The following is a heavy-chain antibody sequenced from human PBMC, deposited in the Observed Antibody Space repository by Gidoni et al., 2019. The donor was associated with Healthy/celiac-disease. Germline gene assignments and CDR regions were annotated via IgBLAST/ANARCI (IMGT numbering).Heavy chain of an antibody. CDR3: AKDIRAYYYDSSGYHY. Sequence: EVQLVESGGGLVQPVRSLRPSCAASGFTFDAYAMHWVRQAPGKGLGWVSGISWNSGSIGYADSVKGRFTISRDNAKNSLYLQMNSLRAEDTALYYCAKDIRAYYYDSSGYHYWGQGTLVTVSS. J-gene: IGHJ4*02. D-gene: IGHD3-22*01. CDR2: ISWNSGSI. CDR1: GFTFDAYA. V-gene: IGHV3-9*01.